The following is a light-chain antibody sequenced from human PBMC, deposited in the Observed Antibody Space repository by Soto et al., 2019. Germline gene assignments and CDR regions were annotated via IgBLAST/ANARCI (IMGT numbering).Light chain of an antibody. CDR2: AAS. V-gene: IGKV1-39*01. Sequence: DIQMTQSPSSLSASVGDRVTITCRASQSISSYLNWYQQKPGKAPKLLIYAASSLQSGVPSRFSGSGSGTDFTLTISSLQPEDSATYSCQQSYSTPRTFGQGTKLEIK. CDR1: QSISSY. CDR3: QQSYSTPRT. J-gene: IGKJ2*01.